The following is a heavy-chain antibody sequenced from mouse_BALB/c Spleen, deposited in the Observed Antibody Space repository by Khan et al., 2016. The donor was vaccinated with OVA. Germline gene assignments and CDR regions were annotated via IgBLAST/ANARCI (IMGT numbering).Heavy chain of an antibody. CDR1: GFSLTNYG. J-gene: IGHJ1*01. CDR3: ARFVGNYGWYFDV. D-gene: IGHD2-1*01. CDR2: IWAGGRT. V-gene: IGHV2-9*02. Sequence: QVQLKESGPAMVAPSQSLSITCTVSGFSLTNYGVHWVRQPPGKGLEWLGLIWAGGRTNYNSALMSRLSISKDNSKSQVFLKMNSLQADDTAIYYCARFVGNYGWYFDVWGAGTTVTVSS.